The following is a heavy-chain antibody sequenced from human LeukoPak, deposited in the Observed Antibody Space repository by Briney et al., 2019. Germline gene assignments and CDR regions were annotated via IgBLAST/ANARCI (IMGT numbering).Heavy chain of an antibody. Sequence: GGSLRLSCAASGFTFSTYTMNWVRQAPGKGLEWVSYISTTSSTIYYADSVKGRFTISRDNAKNSLYLQMNSLRVEDTAVYYCARDRNYYDGSGYYDAFDIWGQGTMVTVSS. CDR2: ISTTSSTI. D-gene: IGHD3-22*01. CDR3: ARDRNYYDGSGYYDAFDI. J-gene: IGHJ3*02. CDR1: GFTFSTYT. V-gene: IGHV3-48*04.